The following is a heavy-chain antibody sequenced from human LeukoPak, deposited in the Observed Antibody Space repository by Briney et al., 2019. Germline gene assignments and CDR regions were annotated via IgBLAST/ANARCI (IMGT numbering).Heavy chain of an antibody. D-gene: IGHD6-13*01. CDR1: GFTFSSYG. V-gene: IGHV3-48*04. CDR2: ISSSGSTI. CDR3: ARGTIAAAGTNFDY. J-gene: IGHJ4*02. Sequence: GGSLRLSCAASGFTFSSYGMSWVRQAPGKGLEWVSYISSSGSTIYYADSVKGRFTISRDNAKNSLYLQMNSLRAEDTAVYYCARGTIAAAGTNFDYWGQGTLVTVSS.